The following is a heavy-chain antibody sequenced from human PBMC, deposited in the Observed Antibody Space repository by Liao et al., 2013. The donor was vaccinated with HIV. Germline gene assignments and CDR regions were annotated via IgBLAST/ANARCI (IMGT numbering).Heavy chain of an antibody. Sequence: QVQLQESGPGLLKPSQTLALTCTVSGGSIASGTYYWTWLRQPAGKGLEWIGRIYTTGTTNYSPSLKSRITISVDTSKNQFSLKLSSVTAADTAVYYCARGGFVVDPAADYYYYNMDVWGKGTTVTVSS. CDR2: IYTTGTT. D-gene: IGHD2-21*01. CDR3: ARGGFVVDPAADYYYYNMDV. CDR1: GGSIASGTYY. V-gene: IGHV4-61*02. J-gene: IGHJ6*03.